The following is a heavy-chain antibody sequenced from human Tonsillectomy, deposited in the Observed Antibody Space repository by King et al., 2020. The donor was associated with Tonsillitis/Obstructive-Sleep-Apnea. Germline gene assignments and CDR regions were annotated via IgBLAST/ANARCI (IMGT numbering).Heavy chain of an antibody. CDR3: ARLVDGSGGSCYSGWFDP. D-gene: IGHD2-15*01. J-gene: IGHJ5*02. V-gene: IGHV4-4*02. CDR1: GGSISSSNW. Sequence: VQLQESGPGLVKPSGTLSLTCAVSGGSISSSNWWRWVRQPPGKGLEWIGEIYHSGSTNYNPSLKSRVTISVDKSKNQFSLKLSSVTAADTAVYYCARLVDGSGGSCYSGWFDPWGQGTLVTVSS. CDR2: IYHSGST.